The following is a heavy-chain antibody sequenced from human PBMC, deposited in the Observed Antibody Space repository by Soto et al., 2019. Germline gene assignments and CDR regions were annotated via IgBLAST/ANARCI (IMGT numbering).Heavy chain of an antibody. D-gene: IGHD2-21*01. CDR2: ISSGSTNI. Sequence: PGGSLRLSCAASGFTFSSYAMSWVRQAPGKGLEWVSSISSGSTNIFYAGSMKGRFTISRDNAKNSLYLQMNSLTADDTAVYYCARVASVISLDSWGQGTLVTVSS. V-gene: IGHV3-21*01. CDR1: GFTFSSYA. J-gene: IGHJ4*02. CDR3: ARVASVISLDS.